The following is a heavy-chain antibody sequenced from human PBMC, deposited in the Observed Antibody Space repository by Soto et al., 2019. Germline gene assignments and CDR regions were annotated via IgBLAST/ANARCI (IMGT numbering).Heavy chain of an antibody. V-gene: IGHV4-59*08. J-gene: IGHJ4*02. CDR2: LYYSGNT. CDR1: GGSISGYY. CDR3: ARHDYSNYPFDY. D-gene: IGHD4-4*01. Sequence: SESLSLTCTVSGGSISGYYWSWIRQPPGKGLEWIGYLYYSGNTNYNPSLKSRVTIAVDTSKNQCSLKLSSVTAADTAVYYCARHDYSNYPFDYWGQGTLVTVSS.